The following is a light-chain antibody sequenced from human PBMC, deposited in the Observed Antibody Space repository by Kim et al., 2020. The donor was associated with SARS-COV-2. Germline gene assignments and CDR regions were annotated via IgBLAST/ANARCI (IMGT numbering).Light chain of an antibody. CDR2: GAS. V-gene: IGKV1-17*01. J-gene: IGKJ5*01. CDR1: QSISNY. CDR3: LQHNTYPIT. Sequence: ASVGDRVTITCRTSQSISNYLNWYQQNPGRAPKRLIYGASSLQSGVPSRFSGSGSGTEFTLTISSLQPEDFATYFCLQHNTYPITFGQGTRLEIK.